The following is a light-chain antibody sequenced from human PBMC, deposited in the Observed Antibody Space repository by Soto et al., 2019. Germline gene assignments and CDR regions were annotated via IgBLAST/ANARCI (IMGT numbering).Light chain of an antibody. Sequence: QSVLTQPPSVSGAPGQRVTISCTGSSSNIGAGYDVHWYQQLPGTAPKLLIYGNSNRPSGVPDRFSGSKSGNTASLTISGLQAEDEADYYCISYRGSDTSYVFGTGTQLTVL. CDR3: ISYRGSDTSYV. J-gene: IGLJ1*01. CDR2: GNS. V-gene: IGLV1-40*01. CDR1: SSNIGAGYD.